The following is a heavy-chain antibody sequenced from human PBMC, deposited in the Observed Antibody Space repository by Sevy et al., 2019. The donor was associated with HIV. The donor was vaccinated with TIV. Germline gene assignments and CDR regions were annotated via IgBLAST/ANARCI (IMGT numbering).Heavy chain of an antibody. J-gene: IGHJ4*02. D-gene: IGHD3-3*01. Sequence: GGSLRLSYAASGFAVSSNFMSWVRQAPGKGLEWVSVIYIGGSTYYADSVKGRFTISRDNSKNTLYLQMNSLRAEDTAVYYCARGKHISDYYGSFDYWGPGTLVTVSS. CDR3: ARGKHISDYYGSFDY. V-gene: IGHV3-53*01. CDR2: IYIGGST. CDR1: GFAVSSNF.